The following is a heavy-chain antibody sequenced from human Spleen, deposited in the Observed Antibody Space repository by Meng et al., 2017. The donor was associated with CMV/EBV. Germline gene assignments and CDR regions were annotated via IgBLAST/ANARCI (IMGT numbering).Heavy chain of an antibody. CDR1: GFSLSTSGVA. CDR2: IYWDDDK. CDR3: AHKHAAGGNWFDP. D-gene: IGHD6-13*01. Sequence: QITLKESGPTLVKPTQTLTLTCTFSGFSLSTSGVAVGWIRQPPGKALEWVALIYWDDDKRYSPSLTGRVSITKGASNNQVVPTLTNMHPEDTGTYYCAHKHAAGGNWFDPWGQGTLVTVSS. J-gene: IGHJ5*02. V-gene: IGHV2-5*02.